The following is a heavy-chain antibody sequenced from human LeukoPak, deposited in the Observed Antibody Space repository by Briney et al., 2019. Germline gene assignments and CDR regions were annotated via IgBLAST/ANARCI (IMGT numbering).Heavy chain of an antibody. CDR2: ISSSGSTI. J-gene: IGHJ6*02. V-gene: IGHV3-21*01. CDR3: ARTPYYYGMDV. D-gene: IGHD2-15*01. CDR1: GFIFSSYA. Sequence: GGSLRLSCAAPGFIFSSYAMNWVRQAPGKGLEWVSSISSSGSTIYYADSAKGRFTISRDIAKNSLYLQMSSLRAEDTAVYYCARTPYYYGMDVWGQGTTVTVSS.